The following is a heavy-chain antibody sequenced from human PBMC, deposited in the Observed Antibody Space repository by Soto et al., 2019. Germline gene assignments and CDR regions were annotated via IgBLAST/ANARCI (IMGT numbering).Heavy chain of an antibody. J-gene: IGHJ4*02. D-gene: IGHD5-18*01. CDR2: ISYDGSRI. CDR3: AKGGVDTAMAMAFDY. CDR1: GFMFRTYG. V-gene: IGHV3-30*18. Sequence: QVQLVESGGGVVQPGRSLRLSCAASGFMFRTYGMHWVRQAPGKGLEWVAVISYDGSRIYYGDSVKGRFTVSRDNSKSTLYLQMNSLRPEDTAMYYCAKGGVDTAMAMAFDYWGQGTLVTVSS.